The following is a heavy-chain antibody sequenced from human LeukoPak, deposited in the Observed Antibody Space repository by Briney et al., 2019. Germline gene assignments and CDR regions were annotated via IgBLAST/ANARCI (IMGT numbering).Heavy chain of an antibody. CDR3: AKDINGYYYDSSGAG. J-gene: IGHJ4*02. CDR1: GVTLGSYA. D-gene: IGHD3-22*01. CDR2: ISGSGGST. V-gene: IGHV3-23*01. Sequence: GGSLRLSCTASGVTLGSYAMSWARQAPGKGLEWVSAISGSGGSTYYADSVKGRFTISRDNSKNTLYLQMNSLRAEDTAVYYCAKDINGYYYDSSGAGWGQGTLVTVSS.